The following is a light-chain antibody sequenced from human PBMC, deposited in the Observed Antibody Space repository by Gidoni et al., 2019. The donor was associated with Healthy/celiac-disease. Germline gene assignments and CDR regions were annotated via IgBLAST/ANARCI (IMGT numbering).Light chain of an antibody. CDR3: QRYYYSPLVFT. CDR1: QSDLFSSNNKNY. V-gene: IGKV4-1*01. J-gene: IGKJ3*01. Sequence: DIVMTQSPASFAVSLGVGATINCKSSQSDLFSSNNKNYLAWYQQKPGQPPKLRIYWASTRESGVPDRFSGSGSGTGFTLTISSLRAEDVAVYYCQRYYYSPLVFTFGPETKVDIK. CDR2: WAS.